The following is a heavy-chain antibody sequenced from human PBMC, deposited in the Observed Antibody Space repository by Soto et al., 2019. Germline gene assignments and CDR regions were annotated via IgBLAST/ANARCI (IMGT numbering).Heavy chain of an antibody. V-gene: IGHV5-51*01. D-gene: IGHD3-3*01. CDR1: GYSFTSYW. CDR2: IYPGDSDT. CDR3: ARLVPPYIGVAIISRGMDL. J-gene: IGHJ6*03. Sequence: GESLKISCKGSGYSFTSYWIGWVRQMPGKGLEWMGIIYPGDSDTRYSPSFQGQVTISADKSISTAYLQWSSLKASDTAMYYGARLVPPYIGVAIISRGMDLWGEGT.